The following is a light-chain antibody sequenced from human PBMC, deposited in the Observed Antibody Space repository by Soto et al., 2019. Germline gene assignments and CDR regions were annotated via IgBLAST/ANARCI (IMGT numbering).Light chain of an antibody. CDR1: SSDVGGYNY. CDR3: SSYTGSSTLYV. J-gene: IGLJ1*01. V-gene: IGLV2-14*01. CDR2: DVS. Sequence: QSALTQPASVSGSPGQSITISCTGTSSDVGGYNYVSWYQQYPGKAPKLMIFDVSNRPSQVSNRFSGSKSGNTASLTISGLQAEDEADYYCSSYTGSSTLYVFGTGTKVTVL.